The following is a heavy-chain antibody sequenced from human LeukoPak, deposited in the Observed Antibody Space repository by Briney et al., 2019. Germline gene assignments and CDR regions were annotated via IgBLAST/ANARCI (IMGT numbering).Heavy chain of an antibody. V-gene: IGHV3-7*01. Sequence: GGSLRLSCAASGFTFSSYWMSWVRQAPGKGLEWVANIKQDGSEKYYVDSVKGRFTISRDNAKNSLYLQMNSLRAEDTAVYYCARDDSYSSSWYGYYYYMDVWGKGTTVTVSS. CDR2: IKQDGSEK. CDR3: ARDDSYSSSWYGYYYYMDV. CDR1: GFTFSSYW. D-gene: IGHD6-13*01. J-gene: IGHJ6*03.